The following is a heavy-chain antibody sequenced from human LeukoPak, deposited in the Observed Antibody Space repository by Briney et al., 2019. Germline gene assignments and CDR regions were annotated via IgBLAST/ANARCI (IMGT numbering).Heavy chain of an antibody. J-gene: IGHJ6*02. CDR1: GFTFSSYW. CDR3: ARDRPGGNSRYYYHGMDV. CDR2: IKQDGSEK. D-gene: IGHD4-23*01. V-gene: IGHV3-7*01. Sequence: GGSLRLSCAASGFTFSSYWMSWVRQAPGKGLEWVANIKQDGSEKYYVDSVKGRFTISRDNAKNSLYLQMNSLRAEDTAVYYCARDRPGGNSRYYYHGMDVWGQGTTVTVSS.